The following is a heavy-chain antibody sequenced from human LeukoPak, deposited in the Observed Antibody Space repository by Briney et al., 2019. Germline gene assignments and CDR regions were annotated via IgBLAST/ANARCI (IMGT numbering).Heavy chain of an antibody. D-gene: IGHD3-22*01. CDR3: ARGGPTYYYDSSGYPLDY. J-gene: IGHJ4*02. CDR2: LYYSGST. Sequence: SETLSLTCTVSGGSISSSSYYWGWIRQPPGKGLEWIGSLYYSGSTYYNPSLKSRVTMSVDTTKNQFSLKMNSATAADTAVYFCARGGPTYYYDSSGYPLDYWGQGTLVTVSS. V-gene: IGHV4-39*07. CDR1: GGSISSSSYY.